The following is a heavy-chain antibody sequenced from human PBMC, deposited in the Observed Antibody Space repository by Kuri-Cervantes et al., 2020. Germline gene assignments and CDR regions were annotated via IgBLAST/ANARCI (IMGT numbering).Heavy chain of an antibody. J-gene: IGHJ4*02. CDR2: ISYDGSNK. Sequence: GESLKISCAASGFTFSSYGMHWVRQAPGKGLEWVAVISYDGSNKYYADSVKGRFTISRDNSKNTLYQQMNSLRAEDTAVYYCAKDHGSSWNYYYFDYWGQGTLVTVSS. D-gene: IGHD6-13*01. CDR3: AKDHGSSWNYYYFDY. CDR1: GFTFSSYG. V-gene: IGHV3-30*18.